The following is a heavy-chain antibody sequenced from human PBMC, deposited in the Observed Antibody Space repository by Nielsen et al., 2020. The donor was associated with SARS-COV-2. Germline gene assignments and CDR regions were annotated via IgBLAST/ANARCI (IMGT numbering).Heavy chain of an antibody. CDR3: AREVDYYGSGSYEYWFDP. Sequence: ASVKVSCKASGYTFTGYYMHWVRQAPGQGLEWMGWINPNSGGTNYAQKFQGRVTMTRDTSISTAYMELSRLRSDDTAVYYCAREVDYYGSGSYEYWFDPWGQGTLVTVSS. V-gene: IGHV1-2*02. D-gene: IGHD3-10*01. J-gene: IGHJ5*02. CDR2: INPNSGGT. CDR1: GYTFTGYY.